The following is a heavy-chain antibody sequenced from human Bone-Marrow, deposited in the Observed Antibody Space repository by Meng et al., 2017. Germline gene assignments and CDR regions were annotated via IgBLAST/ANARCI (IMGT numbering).Heavy chain of an antibody. CDR3: AHSPRYTFDI. V-gene: IGHV2-5*02. Sequence: SGPPLVTPTQTLTLICTFSVFSLTTNGVGVVWSRQSPGKALQWLALIYWDDDKRYSPSLKSRLTITKDTSKNQVVLTMTNMDPVDTATYYCAHSPRYTFDIWGQGTMVTVSS. CDR1: VFSLTTNGVG. D-gene: IGHD5-12*01. J-gene: IGHJ3*02. CDR2: IYWDDDK.